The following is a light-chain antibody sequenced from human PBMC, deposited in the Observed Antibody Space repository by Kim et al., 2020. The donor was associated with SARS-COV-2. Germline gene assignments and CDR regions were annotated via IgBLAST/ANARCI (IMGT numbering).Light chain of an antibody. V-gene: IGKV1-5*01. CDR3: QQYHSDPYT. J-gene: IGKJ2*01. CDR1: QRISYW. Sequence: AAVGDRVTITCRASQRISYWLAWYQQRPGKAPKLLIHDASSLESGVPSRFSGGGSGEEFTLTISSLQPDDFATYFCQQYHSDPYTFGPGTKLDI. CDR2: DAS.